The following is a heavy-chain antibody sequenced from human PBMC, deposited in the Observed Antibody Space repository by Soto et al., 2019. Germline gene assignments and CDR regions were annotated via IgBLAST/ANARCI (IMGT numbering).Heavy chain of an antibody. D-gene: IGHD6-13*01. J-gene: IGHJ5*02. V-gene: IGHV4-4*02. CDR3: ARDSRYSSSWSGDWFDP. CDR1: GGSISSSNW. CDR2: IYHSGST. Sequence: QVQLQESGPGLVKPSGTLSLTCAVSGGSISSSNWWSWVRQPPGKGLEWIGEIYHSGSTNYNPSLKSRVTLSVXXSXNXXSLKLSSVTAADTAVYYCARDSRYSSSWSGDWFDPWGQGTLVTVSS.